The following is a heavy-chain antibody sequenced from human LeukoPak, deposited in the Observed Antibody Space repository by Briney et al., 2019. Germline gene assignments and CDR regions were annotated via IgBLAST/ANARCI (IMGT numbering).Heavy chain of an antibody. CDR3: ARDISTYSRTFPGGDH. J-gene: IGHJ4*02. V-gene: IGHV1-46*01. CDR2: INPSGGST. D-gene: IGHD1-26*01. CDR1: GYTFTSYY. Sequence: ASVKVSCKASGYTFTSYYMHWVRQAPGQGLEWMGIINPSGGSTSYAQKFQGRVTMTRDTSTSTVYMELSSLRSEDTAVYFCARDISTYSRTFPGGDHWGQGTQVTVSS.